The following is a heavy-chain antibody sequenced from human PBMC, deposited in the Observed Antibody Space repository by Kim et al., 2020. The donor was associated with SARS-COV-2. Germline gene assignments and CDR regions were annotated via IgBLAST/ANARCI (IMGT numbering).Heavy chain of an antibody. CDR1: GGSISSYY. V-gene: IGHV4-59*01. J-gene: IGHJ6*02. CDR2: IYYSGST. CDR3: ARFLPYYDILTVYRPSYYSAMDV. D-gene: IGHD3-9*01. Sequence: SETLSLTCTVSGGSISSYYLSWIRQPPGKGLEWIGYIYYSGSTNYNPSLQSRVTISLDTSTNQFSLKLSSVTAAATAVYYCARFLPYYDILTVYRPSYYSAMDVWGQGTTVTVSS.